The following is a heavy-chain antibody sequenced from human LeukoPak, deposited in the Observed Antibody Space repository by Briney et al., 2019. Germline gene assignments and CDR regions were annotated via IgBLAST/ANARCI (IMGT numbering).Heavy chain of an antibody. CDR3: ARDRRYYDSSAYIRGFDY. CDR1: GGSISSSDW. Sequence: SGTLSLTCAVSGGSISSSDWWSWVRQPPGKGLEWIGEIYHSGSTNYNPSLKSRVTISVDKSKNQFSLNLSSVTAADTAVYYCARDRRYYDSSAYIRGFDYWGQGTLVTVSS. CDR2: IYHSGST. V-gene: IGHV4-4*02. D-gene: IGHD3-22*01. J-gene: IGHJ4*02.